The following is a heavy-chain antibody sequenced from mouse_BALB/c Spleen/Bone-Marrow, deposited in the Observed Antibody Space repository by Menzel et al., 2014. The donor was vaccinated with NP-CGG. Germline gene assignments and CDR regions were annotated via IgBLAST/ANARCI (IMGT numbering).Heavy chain of an antibody. CDR1: GYTFTSYI. V-gene: IGHV1-14*01. D-gene: IGHD2-3*01. CDR2: INPYNDGT. Sequence: VQLQQSGPELVKPGASVKMSCKASGYTFTSYIMHWVKQKPGQGLEWIGYINPYNDGTKYNEKFKGKATLTSGKSSSTAYMELSSLTSEDSAVYYCARRWLPYAMDYWGRGTSVTVSS. CDR3: ARRWLPYAMDY. J-gene: IGHJ4*01.